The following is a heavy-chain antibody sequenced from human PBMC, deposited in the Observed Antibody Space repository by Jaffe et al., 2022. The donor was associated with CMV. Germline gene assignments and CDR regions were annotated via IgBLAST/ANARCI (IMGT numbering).Heavy chain of an antibody. CDR3: AKDPAPDLSGWSYFDY. CDR2: ISYDGSNK. CDR1: GFTFSSYG. D-gene: IGHD6-19*01. V-gene: IGHV3-30*18. Sequence: QVQLVESGGGVVQPGRSLRLSCAASGFTFSSYGMHWVRQAPGKGLEWVAVISYDGSNKYYADSVKGRFTISRDNSKNTLYLQMNSLRAEDTAVYYCAKDPAPDLSGWSYFDYWGQGTLVTVSS. J-gene: IGHJ4*02.